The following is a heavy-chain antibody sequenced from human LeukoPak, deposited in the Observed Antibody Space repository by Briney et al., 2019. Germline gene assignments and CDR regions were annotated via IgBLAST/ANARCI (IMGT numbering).Heavy chain of an antibody. J-gene: IGHJ3*01. V-gene: IGHV1-2*02. CDR2: INPNSGGT. D-gene: IGHD3-10*01. Sequence: ASVKVSCKASGYTLTGYYLHWVRQAPGQGLEWMGCINPNSGGTVYAQKFKGRVTMTRDTSISTAYMELSGLRPGDTAIYYCVSYYHGSGSYYNDAFDVWGQGTMVTVSS. CDR3: VSYYHGSGSYYNDAFDV. CDR1: GYTLTGYY.